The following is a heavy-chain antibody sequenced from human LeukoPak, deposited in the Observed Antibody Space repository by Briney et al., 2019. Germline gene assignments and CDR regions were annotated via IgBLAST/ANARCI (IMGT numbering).Heavy chain of an antibody. CDR3: AREPSRPFDWLPHYYYYYMDV. Sequence: GGSLRLSCAASGFTFSSYEMNWVRQAPGKGLEWVSYISSSGSTIYYADSVKGRFTISRDNAKNSLYLQMNSLRADDTAVYYCAREPSRPFDWLPHYYYYYMDVWGKGTTVTISS. V-gene: IGHV3-48*03. D-gene: IGHD3-9*01. J-gene: IGHJ6*03. CDR1: GFTFSSYE. CDR2: ISSSGSTI.